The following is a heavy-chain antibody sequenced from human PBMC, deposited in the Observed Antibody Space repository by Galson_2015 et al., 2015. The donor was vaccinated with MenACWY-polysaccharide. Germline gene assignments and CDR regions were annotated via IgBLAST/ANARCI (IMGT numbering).Heavy chain of an antibody. CDR1: GISLGTSGVG. V-gene: IGHV2-5*02. D-gene: IGHD3-22*01. Sequence: PALVNPTQPLTLPCTFSGISLGTSGVGVGWSRQPPGKALEGLAIINWAADKRYSPSLKSRITITRDTSKNQVVLTMTNMDPVDTATYYCSHPRPDSSGYIHFDYWGQGTLVTVSS. J-gene: IGHJ4*02. CDR3: SHPRPDSSGYIHFDY. CDR2: INWAADK.